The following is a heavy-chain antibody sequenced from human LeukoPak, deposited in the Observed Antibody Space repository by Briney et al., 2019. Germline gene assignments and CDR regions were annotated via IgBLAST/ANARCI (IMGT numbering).Heavy chain of an antibody. Sequence: GGSLRLSCAASGFTFSSYGMHWVRQAPGKGLEWVAVISYDGSNKYYADSVKGRFTISRDNCKNTLYLQMNSLRAEDTAVYYCAILRVTGTDDAFDIWGQGTMVTVSS. D-gene: IGHD1-7*01. V-gene: IGHV3-30*03. CDR1: GFTFSSYG. J-gene: IGHJ3*02. CDR2: ISYDGSNK. CDR3: AILRVTGTDDAFDI.